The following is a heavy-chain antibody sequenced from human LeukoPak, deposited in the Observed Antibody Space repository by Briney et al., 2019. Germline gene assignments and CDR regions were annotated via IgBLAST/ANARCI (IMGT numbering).Heavy chain of an antibody. CDR3: ARQKLYKILLWFDP. Sequence: PSETLSLSCTVSGDSMNTLLYYWARIRQSPGKGSEWIGSVYYSGTTYYNSALQSRVTLSEDTSNNQFSLTLSSVTAADTAIYYCARQKLYKILLWFDPWGQGILVTVSS. J-gene: IGHJ5*02. CDR2: VYYSGTT. D-gene: IGHD2-15*01. CDR1: GDSMNTLLYY. V-gene: IGHV4-39*01.